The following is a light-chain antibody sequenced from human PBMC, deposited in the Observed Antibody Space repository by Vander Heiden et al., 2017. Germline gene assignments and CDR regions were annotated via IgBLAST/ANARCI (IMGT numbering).Light chain of an antibody. CDR1: KLGDKY. Sequence: SYELTQPPSVSVSPGPTARITCSGDKLGDKYACWYQQKPGQSPVLVIYQDSKRPSGIPERFSGSNSGNTATLTISGTQAMDEADYYCQAWDSSTVVFGGGTKLTVL. J-gene: IGLJ2*01. CDR2: QDS. CDR3: QAWDSSTVV. V-gene: IGLV3-1*01.